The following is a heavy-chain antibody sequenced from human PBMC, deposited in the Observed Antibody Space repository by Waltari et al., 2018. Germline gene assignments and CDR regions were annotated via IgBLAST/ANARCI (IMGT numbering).Heavy chain of an antibody. J-gene: IGHJ3*02. Sequence: QVQLQASGPGLVKPSETLSLPCTVSGCSIRRYYWSWIRQPPGKGLDGIGYIYYSGSTNYNPSLKSRVTISVDTSKTQFSLKLSSVTAADTAVYYCASLYSSGWYDAFDIWGQGTMVTVSS. D-gene: IGHD6-19*01. V-gene: IGHV4-59*08. CDR3: ASLYSSGWYDAFDI. CDR1: GCSIRRYY. CDR2: IYYSGST.